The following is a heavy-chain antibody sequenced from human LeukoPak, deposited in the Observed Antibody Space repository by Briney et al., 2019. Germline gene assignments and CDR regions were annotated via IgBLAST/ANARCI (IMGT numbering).Heavy chain of an antibody. CDR2: INPNSGGT. D-gene: IGHD1-26*01. CDR3: ARAESGSYNYYMDV. CDR1: GYTFTGYY. Sequence: ASVKVSCKASGYTFTGYYMHWVRQAPGQGLEWMGWINPNSGGTNYAQKFQGRVTMTRDTSTSTAYMELSRLRSDDTAVYYCARAESGSYNYYMDVWGKGTTVTVSS. J-gene: IGHJ6*03. V-gene: IGHV1-2*02.